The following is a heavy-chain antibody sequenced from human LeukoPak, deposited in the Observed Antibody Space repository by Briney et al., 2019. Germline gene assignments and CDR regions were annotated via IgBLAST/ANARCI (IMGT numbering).Heavy chain of an antibody. CDR1: GFTFSDSY. J-gene: IGHJ4*02. CDR3: ASARYNWNYGDY. Sequence: GGSLRLSCAASGFTFSDSYMSWIRQAPGKGLEYISYISSSGSTIYYADSVKGRFTLSRDNAKNSLYLQMNSLRAEDTAVYYCASARYNWNYGDYWGQGTLVTVSS. V-gene: IGHV3-11*04. D-gene: IGHD1-7*01. CDR2: ISSSGSTI.